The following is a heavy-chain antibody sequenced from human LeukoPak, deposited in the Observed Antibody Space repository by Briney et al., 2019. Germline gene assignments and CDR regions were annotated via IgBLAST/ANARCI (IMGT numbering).Heavy chain of an antibody. J-gene: IGHJ3*02. V-gene: IGHV1-18*01. Sequence: ASVKVSCKASGYTFTSYGISWVRQAPGQGLEWMGWISAYNGNTNYAQKLQGRVTMTTDTSTNTAYMELRSLRSDDTAVYYCARVDCSSTSCYRLNAFDAFDIXXQGTMVTVSS. CDR3: ARVDCSSTSCYRLNAFDAFDI. D-gene: IGHD2-2*01. CDR1: GYTFTSYG. CDR2: ISAYNGNT.